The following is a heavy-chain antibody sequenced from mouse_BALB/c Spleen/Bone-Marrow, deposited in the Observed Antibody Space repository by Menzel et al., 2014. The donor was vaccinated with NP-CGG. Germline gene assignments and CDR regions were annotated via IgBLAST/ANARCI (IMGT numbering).Heavy chain of an antibody. CDR2: INPSSGYT. Sequence: QVQLKQSGAELARPGASVKMSCKASGYTFTSYTIQWVKQRPGQGLEWIGYINPSSGYTDYNQKFKDKSTLTADKSSNTAYMQLTSLTSEDSSFYSCAREARTGAWFAYWGQGTPVTVSA. CDR3: AREARTGAWFAY. V-gene: IGHV1-4*01. D-gene: IGHD4-1*01. J-gene: IGHJ3*01. CDR1: GYTFTSYT.